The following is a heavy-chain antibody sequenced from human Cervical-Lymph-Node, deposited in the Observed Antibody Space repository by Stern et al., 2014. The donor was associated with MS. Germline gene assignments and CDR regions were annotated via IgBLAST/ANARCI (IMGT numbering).Heavy chain of an antibody. V-gene: IGHV4-59*01. CDR1: GGSISGYY. CDR3: ATYFEYRGANDAFDL. D-gene: IGHD3-9*01. Sequence: QVQLQESGPGLVKPSETLSLTCTVSGGSISGYYWSWIRQSPGKGLEWIGYIYGSGTTNYNPSLKSRVTISVDTSKIQFSLGLTSVTAADTAVYYCATYFEYRGANDAFDLWGQGTMVTVSS. J-gene: IGHJ3*01. CDR2: IYGSGTT.